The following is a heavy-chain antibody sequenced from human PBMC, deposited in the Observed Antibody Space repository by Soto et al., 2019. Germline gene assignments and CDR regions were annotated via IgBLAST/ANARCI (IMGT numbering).Heavy chain of an antibody. Sequence: QVQLVQCGTEVKRPGDSVKVSCKASGYTFTGYYVHWVRQAPGQGLEWMGWINPNSGDTYLAQRFQGRVTMNRDTSIGTAYMELRGLTSDDTADYYCAKGGAIVASGTRVYLYNAMDVWGQGTTVTVSS. CDR2: INPNSGDT. D-gene: IGHD5-12*01. CDR1: GYTFTGYY. J-gene: IGHJ6*02. CDR3: AKGGAIVASGTRVYLYNAMDV. V-gene: IGHV1-2*02.